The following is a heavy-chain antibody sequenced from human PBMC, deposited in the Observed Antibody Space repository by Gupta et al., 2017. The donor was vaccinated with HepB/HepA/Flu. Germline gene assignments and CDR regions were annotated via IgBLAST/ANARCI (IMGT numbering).Heavy chain of an antibody. CDR3: AADLPYCSSTSCHRGYFDY. Sequence: QLQLQESGPGLVKPSETLSLTCPVSGGSISSSSYYWGWIRQTPGKGLEWSGSIYYSGSTYYNPSLKSRVTISVDTSKNQFSLKLSSVTAADTAVYYCAADLPYCSSTSCHRGYFDYWGQGTLVTVSS. CDR2: IYYSGST. D-gene: IGHD2-2*01. CDR1: GGSISSSSYY. V-gene: IGHV4-39*01. J-gene: IGHJ4*02.